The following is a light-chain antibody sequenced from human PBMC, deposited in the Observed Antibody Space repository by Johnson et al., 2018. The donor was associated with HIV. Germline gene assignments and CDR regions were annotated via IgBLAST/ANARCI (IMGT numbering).Light chain of an antibody. Sequence: QSVLIQPPSVSAAPGQKVTISCSGSSSNIGNNYVSWYQQLPGTAPKLLIYDNNKRPSGIPDRFSGSKSGTSATLGITGLQTGDEADHYCGTWDSSLSANVFGTGTKVTVL. CDR3: GTWDSSLSANV. J-gene: IGLJ1*01. CDR1: SSNIGNNY. CDR2: DNN. V-gene: IGLV1-51*01.